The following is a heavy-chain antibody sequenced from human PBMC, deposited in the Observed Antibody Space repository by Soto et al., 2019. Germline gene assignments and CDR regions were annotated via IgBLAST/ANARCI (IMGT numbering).Heavy chain of an antibody. V-gene: IGHV3-7*01. CDR2: MKQDGREK. CDR3: ARANSGFGVPFDY. D-gene: IGHD3-10*01. CDR1: GFTFSDYW. Sequence: GGSLRLSCAASGFTFSDYWMTWVRQAPGKGLEWVANMKQDGREKYYVDSVKGRFTISRDNAKNSLYLQMNNLRAEDTAVYYCARANSGFGVPFDYWGQGTLVTVSS. J-gene: IGHJ4*02.